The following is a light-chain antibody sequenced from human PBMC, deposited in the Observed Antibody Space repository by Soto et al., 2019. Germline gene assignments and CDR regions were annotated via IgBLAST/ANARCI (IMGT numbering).Light chain of an antibody. V-gene: IGLV2-11*01. CDR2: DVS. Sequence: QSVLTQPRSVSGSLGQSVTISCTGTSSDVGGYNYVSWYQQHPGKAPKLMIYDVSKRPSGVPDRFSGSKSGNTASLTISGLQAEDEADYYCCSYAGSYTVFGGRTKVTVL. CDR3: CSYAGSYTV. CDR1: SSDVGGYNY. J-gene: IGLJ3*02.